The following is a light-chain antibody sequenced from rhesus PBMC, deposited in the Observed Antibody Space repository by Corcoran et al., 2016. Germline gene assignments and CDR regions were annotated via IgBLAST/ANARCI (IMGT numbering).Light chain of an antibody. CDR3: QQNSKLPWT. CDR1: QSVGSY. CDR2: GTS. J-gene: IGKJ1*01. Sequence: ETVVTQSPATLSLSPGERATLSCRASQSVGSYLAWYQQKPGQAPRLPIYGTSSRAPGIPDRFSGSGSGADFTLTISSLEPEDVGVYYCQQNSKLPWTFGQGTKVEVK. V-gene: IGKV3-24*04.